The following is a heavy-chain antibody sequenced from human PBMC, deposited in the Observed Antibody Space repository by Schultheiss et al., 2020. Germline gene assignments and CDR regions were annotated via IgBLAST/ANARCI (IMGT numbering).Heavy chain of an antibody. D-gene: IGHD6-19*01. V-gene: IGHV3-11*06. CDR1: GFTFSDYY. CDR3: ASISSGWYRPGGY. J-gene: IGHJ4*02. CDR2: ISSSSSYT. Sequence: GGSLRLSCAASGFTFSDYYMSWIRQAPGKGLEWVSYISSSSSYTNYADSVKGRFTISRDNAKNSLYLQMNSLRAEDTAVYYCASISSGWYRPGGYWGQGTLVTV.